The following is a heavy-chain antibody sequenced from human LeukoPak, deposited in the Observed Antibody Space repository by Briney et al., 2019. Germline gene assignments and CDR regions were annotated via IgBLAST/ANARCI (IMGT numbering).Heavy chain of an antibody. Sequence: TGGSLRLTCAASGFTFDDYAMHWVRQAPGKGLEWVSLISWDGGSTYYADSVKGRFTISRDNSKNSLYLQMNSLRAEDTALYYCAKDTSNYPEYFDYWGQGTLVTVSS. CDR3: AKDTSNYPEYFDY. D-gene: IGHD4-11*01. V-gene: IGHV3-43D*03. J-gene: IGHJ4*02. CDR1: GFTFDDYA. CDR2: ISWDGGST.